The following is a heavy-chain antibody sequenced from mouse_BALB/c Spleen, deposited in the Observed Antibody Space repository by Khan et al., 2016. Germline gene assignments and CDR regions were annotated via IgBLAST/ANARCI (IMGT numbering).Heavy chain of an antibody. Sequence: VQLKESGPGLVAPSQSLSITCTVSGFSLTGYGVNWVRQPPGKGLEWLGKIWGDGRTDYNSALKSRVSISKDNSKSKDFLKMNSLQTDDTANFYCSSDYDGFAYWGQGTLVIVSA. J-gene: IGHJ3*01. D-gene: IGHD2-12*01. CDR2: IWGDGRT. CDR1: GFSLTGYG. V-gene: IGHV2-6-7*01. CDR3: SSDYDGFAY.